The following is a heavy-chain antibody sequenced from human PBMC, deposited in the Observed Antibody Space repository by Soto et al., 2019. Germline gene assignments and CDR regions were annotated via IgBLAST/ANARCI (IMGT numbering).Heavy chain of an antibody. CDR2: IIPIFGTA. J-gene: IGHJ4*02. CDR1: GGTFSSYA. CDR3: ARGGSSGWYLALFFDY. Sequence: GASVKVSCKDSGGTFSSYAISWVRQAPGQGLEWMGGIIPIFGTANYAQKFQGRVTITADESTSTAYMELSSLRSEDTAVYYCARGGSSGWYLALFFDYWGQGTLVTVSS. D-gene: IGHD6-19*01. V-gene: IGHV1-69*13.